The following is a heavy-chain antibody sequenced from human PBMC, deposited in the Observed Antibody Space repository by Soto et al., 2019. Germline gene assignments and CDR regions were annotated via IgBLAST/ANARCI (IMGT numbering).Heavy chain of an antibody. D-gene: IGHD6-6*01. J-gene: IGHJ3*01. Sequence: QGQLQESGPGVVRPSQTLSLTCTVSGASISSGDHYWTGIRQPPGKGLEWIGYIYYSGRTFYNPSLNSGVTMSIDMSKSQFSLNLRSVTAADTAVYDCASSPPKDAFDLWGQGTMVIVSS. CDR1: GASISSGDHY. CDR2: IYYSGRT. V-gene: IGHV4-30-4*01. CDR3: ASSPPKDAFDL.